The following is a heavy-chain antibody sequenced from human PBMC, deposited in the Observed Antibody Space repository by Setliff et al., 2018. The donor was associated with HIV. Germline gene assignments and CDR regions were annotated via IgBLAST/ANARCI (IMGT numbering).Heavy chain of an antibody. V-gene: IGHV4-61*02. D-gene: IGHD2-2*01. Sequence: PSETLSLTCTVSGGSVSSGSYYWSWIRQPAGKGLQWIGRIYTSGSTNYNASLKSRVTISVDTSKNQFSLKLISVTAADTAVYFCARESSEVPAFLFDIWGQGNMVTVSS. J-gene: IGHJ3*02. CDR1: GGSVSSGSYY. CDR2: IYTSGST. CDR3: ARESSEVPAFLFDI.